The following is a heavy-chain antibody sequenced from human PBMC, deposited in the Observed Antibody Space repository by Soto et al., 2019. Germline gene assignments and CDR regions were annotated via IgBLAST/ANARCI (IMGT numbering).Heavy chain of an antibody. D-gene: IGHD3-3*01. J-gene: IGHJ5*02. CDR3: ARGPPTYYDFWSGYWNWFDP. CDR2: INHSGST. Sequence: SETLSLTCAVYGGSFSGYYWSWIRQPPGKGLEWIGEINHSGSTNYNPSLKSRVTISVDTSKNQFSLKLSSVTAADTAVYYCARGPPTYYDFWSGYWNWFDPWGQGTLVTVSS. V-gene: IGHV4-34*01. CDR1: GGSFSGYY.